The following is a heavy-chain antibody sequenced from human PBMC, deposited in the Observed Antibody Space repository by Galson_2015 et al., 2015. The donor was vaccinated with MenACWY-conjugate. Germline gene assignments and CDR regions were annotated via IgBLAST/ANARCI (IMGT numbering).Heavy chain of an antibody. V-gene: IGHV4-4*02. CDR3: ATIPYRD. D-gene: IGHD2-2*02. Sequence: AAMSLRCAVSGGSISSGNWWGWVRPPPGQGLEWIGEIYHSGSTNYNPTLKSRVTISVDNSKNHFSLNLSSVTAADTAVYYCATIPYRDWGQGTLVTVSS. J-gene: IGHJ4*02. CDR1: GGSISSGNW. CDR2: IYHSGST.